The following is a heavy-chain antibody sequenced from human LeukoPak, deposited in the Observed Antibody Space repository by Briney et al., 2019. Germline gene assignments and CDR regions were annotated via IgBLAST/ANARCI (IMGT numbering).Heavy chain of an antibody. CDR2: ISRGSSFI. CDR3: ARGGPDTAPEAGY. J-gene: IGHJ4*02. Sequence: PGGSLRLSCVASGFTFTTYTMHWVRQTPGKGLEWVSSISRGSSFIFHGASLKGRFTISRDDAKNSVYLLMESLRAEDTGIYYCARGGPDTAPEAGYWGQGTLVTVSS. V-gene: IGHV3-21*01. D-gene: IGHD5-18*01. CDR1: GFTFTTYT.